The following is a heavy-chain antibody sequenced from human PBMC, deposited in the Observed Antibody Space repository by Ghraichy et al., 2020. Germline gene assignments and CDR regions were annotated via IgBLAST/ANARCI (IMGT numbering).Heavy chain of an antibody. J-gene: IGHJ4*02. Sequence: GGSLRLSCAASGFTFSSYAMRWVRQAPGKGLEWVSAISGSGGSTYYADSVKGRFTISRDNSKNTLYLQMNSLRAEDTAVYYCAKDQGVIVGATALDYWGQGTLVTVSS. V-gene: IGHV3-23*01. D-gene: IGHD1-26*01. CDR1: GFTFSSYA. CDR3: AKDQGVIVGATALDY. CDR2: ISGSGGST.